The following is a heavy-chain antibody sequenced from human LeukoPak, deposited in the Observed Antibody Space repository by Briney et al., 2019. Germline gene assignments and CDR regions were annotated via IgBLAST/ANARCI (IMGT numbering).Heavy chain of an antibody. CDR3: ARGDILTGYPD. D-gene: IGHD3-9*01. J-gene: IGHJ4*02. CDR1: GGTFSSYA. Sequence: SVKVSCRASGGTFSSYAISWVRQAPGQGLEWMGGIIPIFGTANYAQKFQGRVMITADKSTSTAYMELSSLRSEDTAVYYCARGDILTGYPDWGQGTLVTVSS. V-gene: IGHV1-69*06. CDR2: IIPIFGTA.